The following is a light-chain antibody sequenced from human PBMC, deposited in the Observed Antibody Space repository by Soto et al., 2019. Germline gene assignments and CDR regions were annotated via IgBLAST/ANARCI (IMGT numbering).Light chain of an antibody. J-gene: IGKJ5*01. CDR1: QSVSSY. CDR2: DAS. Sequence: IVLPQSPATLSLSPGERATLSCMASQSVSSYLAWYQQKPGQAPRLLIYDASNRATGIPARFSGSGSGTDFTLTISRLEPEDFAVYYCQQYGSSPPITFGQGTRLEIK. V-gene: IGKV3-20*01. CDR3: QQYGSSPPIT.